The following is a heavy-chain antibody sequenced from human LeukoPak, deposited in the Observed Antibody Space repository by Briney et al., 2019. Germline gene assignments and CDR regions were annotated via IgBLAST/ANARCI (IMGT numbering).Heavy chain of an antibody. CDR2: ISAYNGST. CDR3: ARDVRSIFEEGSRSRLVTFAIDY. D-gene: IGHD3-9*01. V-gene: IGHV1-18*01. J-gene: IGHJ4*02. CDR1: GYTFTSYG. Sequence: GASVKVSCKASGYTFTSYGISWVRQAPGQGLEWMGWISAYNGSTNYAQKFQGRVTMTTDTSTSTAYMELRSLRSDDTAVYYCARDVRSIFEEGSRSRLVTFAIDYWGQGTLVTVSS.